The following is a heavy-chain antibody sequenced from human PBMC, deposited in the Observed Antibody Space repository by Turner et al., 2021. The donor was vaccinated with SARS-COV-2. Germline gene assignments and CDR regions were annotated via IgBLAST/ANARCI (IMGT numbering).Heavy chain of an antibody. CDR3: ARDHRPVVVPAAKRAGSYYYGMDV. CDR1: GFTFSSYS. CDR2: ISSSSSYK. J-gene: IGHJ6*02. D-gene: IGHD2-2*01. Sequence: EVQLVESGGGLVKPGGSLRLSCAASGFTFSSYSMNWVRQAPRKGLEWVSSISSSSSYKDYADSVKGRFTISRDNAKNSLYLQMNSLRAEDTAVYYCARDHRPVVVPAAKRAGSYYYGMDVWGQGTTVTVSS. V-gene: IGHV3-21*01.